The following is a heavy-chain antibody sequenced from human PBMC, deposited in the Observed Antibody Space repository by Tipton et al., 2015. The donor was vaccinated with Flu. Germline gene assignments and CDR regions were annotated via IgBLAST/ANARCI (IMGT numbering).Heavy chain of an antibody. Sequence: TLSLTCTVSGGSISSYYWSWIRQPPGKGLEWIGSIYYSGSTYYNPSLKSRVTISVDTSKNQFSLKLSSVTAADTAVYYCARDRSDPSGYNSGLPLYYYYYYGMDVWGQGTTVTVS. D-gene: IGHD5-18*01. CDR3: ARDRSDPSGYNSGLPLYYYYYYGMDV. CDR2: IYYSGST. V-gene: IGHV4-59*12. CDR1: GGSISSYY. J-gene: IGHJ6*02.